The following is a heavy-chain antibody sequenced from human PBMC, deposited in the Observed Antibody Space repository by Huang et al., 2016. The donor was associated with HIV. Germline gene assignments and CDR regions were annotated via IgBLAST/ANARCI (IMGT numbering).Heavy chain of an antibody. CDR3: ARGFQAKPGDY. J-gene: IGHJ4*02. CDR1: GFTFRSSW. Sequence: EVHLVESGGGLVRPGRSLRLSCAASGFTFRSSWMNWVRQAPGRGLEWVANINLDGSERFYVDSVSGRFTISRDNANNSVSLQLNSLKAEDTGVYYCARGFQAKPGDYWGQGTLVTVSS. V-gene: IGHV3-7*01. CDR2: INLDGSER.